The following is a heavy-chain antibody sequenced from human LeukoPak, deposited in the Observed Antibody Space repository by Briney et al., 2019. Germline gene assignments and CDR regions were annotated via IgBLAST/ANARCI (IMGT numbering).Heavy chain of an antibody. CDR2: IRSKAYGGTT. V-gene: IGHV3-49*04. J-gene: IGHJ4*02. Sequence: PGGSLRLSSVASGFTLSNYVMSWVRQAPGKGLEWVGFIRSKAYGGTTEYAASVKGRFTISRDDSKSIAYLQMNSLKTEDTAVYYCTRAYDSSGYSHFDYWGQGTLVTVSS. D-gene: IGHD3-22*01. CDR1: GFTLSNYV. CDR3: TRAYDSSGYSHFDY.